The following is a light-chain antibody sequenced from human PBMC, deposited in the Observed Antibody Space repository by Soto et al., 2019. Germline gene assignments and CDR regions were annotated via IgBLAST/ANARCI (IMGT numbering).Light chain of an antibody. CDR3: CSYAGPSSWV. CDR1: SSDVGTYSS. CDR2: EGS. J-gene: IGLJ3*02. Sequence: SALTQPASVSGSPGQSITISCTGTSSDVGTYSSVSWYQQQPGKAPKVMIYEGSRRPSGVSNRFSGSKSGNTASLTISGLQAEDEAEYYCCSYAGPSSWVFGGGTKLTVL. V-gene: IGLV2-23*01.